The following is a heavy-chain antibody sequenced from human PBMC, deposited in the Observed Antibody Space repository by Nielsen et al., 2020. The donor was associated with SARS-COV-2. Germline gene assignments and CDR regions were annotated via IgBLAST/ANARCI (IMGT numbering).Heavy chain of an antibody. CDR2: IVGSGDTT. J-gene: IGHJ6*02. CDR1: GFTFSSYA. V-gene: IGHV3-23*01. D-gene: IGHD2-15*01. CDR3: ARDLYCSGGSCYSHGMDV. Sequence: GESLKISCAASGFTFSSYAMSWVRQAPGKGLEWVSAIVGSGDTTYYTDSVKGRFTISRDNSKNTVFLQMHSLRAEDTAVYYCARDLYCSGGSCYSHGMDVWGQGTTVTVSS.